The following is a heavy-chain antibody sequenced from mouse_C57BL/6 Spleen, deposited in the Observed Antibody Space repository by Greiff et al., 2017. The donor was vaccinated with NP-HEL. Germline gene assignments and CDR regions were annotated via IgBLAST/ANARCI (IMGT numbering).Heavy chain of an antibody. Sequence: EVQLQQSGPELVKPGASVKISCKASGYTFTDYYMNWVKQSRGKSLEWIGDINPNNGGTSYNQKFKGKATLTVDKSSSTAYMELRSLTSEDSAVYYCARAGNYYGSSYDWYFEVWGTGTTVTVSS. CDR3: ARAGNYYGSSYDWYFEV. V-gene: IGHV1-26*01. D-gene: IGHD1-1*01. J-gene: IGHJ1*03. CDR1: GYTFTDYY. CDR2: INPNNGGT.